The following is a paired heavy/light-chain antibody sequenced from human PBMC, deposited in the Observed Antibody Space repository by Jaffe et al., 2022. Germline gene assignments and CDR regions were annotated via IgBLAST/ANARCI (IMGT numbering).Heavy chain of an antibody. J-gene: IGHJ4*02. CDR3: ARVGERITIFGVVIIPADY. V-gene: IGHV1-18*01. CDR1: GYTFTSYG. D-gene: IGHD3-3*01. CDR2: ISAYNGNT. Sequence: QVQLVQSGAEVKKPGASVKVSCKASGYTFTSYGISWVRQAPGQGLEWMGWISAYNGNTNYAQKLQGRVTMTTDTSTSTAYMELRSLRSDDTAVYYCARVGERITIFGVVIIPADYWGQGTLVTVSS.
Light chain of an antibody. CDR3: QQYYSTPIFT. V-gene: IGKV4-1*01. Sequence: DIVMTQSPDSLAVSLGERATINCKSSQSVLYSSNNKNYLAWYQQKPGQPPKLLIYWASTRESGVPDRFSGSGSGTDFTLTISSLQAEDVAVYYCQQYYSTPIFTFGPGTKVDIK. CDR2: WAS. CDR1: QSVLYSSNNKNY. J-gene: IGKJ3*01.